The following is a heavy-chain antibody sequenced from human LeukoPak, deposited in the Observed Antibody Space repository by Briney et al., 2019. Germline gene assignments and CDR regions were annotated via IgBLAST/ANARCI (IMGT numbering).Heavy chain of an antibody. CDR2: IRDSGETT. Sequence: GGSLRLSCVASGMSLSTYAMNWVRQAPGKGLEWVSVIRDSGETTLYADSVKGRFTISRDNSKDIVYLQMNSLRADDSAIYYCARGAYSSVWYLLDSWGQGTLVTVSS. V-gene: IGHV3-23*01. D-gene: IGHD6-13*01. CDR1: GMSLSTYA. CDR3: ARGAYSSVWYLLDS. J-gene: IGHJ4*02.